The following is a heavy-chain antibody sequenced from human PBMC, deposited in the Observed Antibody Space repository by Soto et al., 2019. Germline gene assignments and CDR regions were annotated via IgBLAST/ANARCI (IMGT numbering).Heavy chain of an antibody. D-gene: IGHD1-26*01. J-gene: IGHJ1*01. CDR2: IYHSGST. CDR3: ARVNSESYYEEH. V-gene: IGHV4-4*02. CDR1: GGSIGSNNW. Sequence: QVQLQESGPGLVKPSGTLSLTCAVSGGSIGSNNWWSWVRQPPGKGLEWIGEIYHSGSTNYNPSLKSRVTISVDKYKSQFSLKLNSDTAADTAVYYCARVNSESYYEEHWGQGTLVTVSS.